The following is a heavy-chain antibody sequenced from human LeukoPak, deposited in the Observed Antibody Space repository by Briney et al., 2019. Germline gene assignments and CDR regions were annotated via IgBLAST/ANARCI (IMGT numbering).Heavy chain of an antibody. J-gene: IGHJ3*02. Sequence: PSETLSLTCTVSGGSISSYYWSWIRQPPGKGLEWIGYIYYSGSTNYNPSLKSRVTISVDTSKNQFSLKLSSVTAADTAVYYCAXRGSRDGYNYDAFDIWGQGTMVTVSS. CDR3: AXRGSRDGYNYDAFDI. CDR2: IYYSGST. CDR1: GGSISSYY. V-gene: IGHV4-59*08. D-gene: IGHD5-24*01.